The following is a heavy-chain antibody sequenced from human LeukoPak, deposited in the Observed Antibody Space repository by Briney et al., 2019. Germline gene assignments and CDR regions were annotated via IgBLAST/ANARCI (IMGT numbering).Heavy chain of an antibody. Sequence: PGGSLRLSCAASGFTFSGSAMYWVRQTSGKGLEWVGRIRSKANTYATAYAASVKGRFTISRDDSKNTAYLQMNSLKTEDTAVYYCTSRLTSHYYYMDVWGKGTTVTVSS. D-gene: IGHD4/OR15-4a*01. J-gene: IGHJ6*03. CDR3: TSRLTSHYYYMDV. CDR1: GFTFSGSA. CDR2: IRSKANTYAT. V-gene: IGHV3-73*01.